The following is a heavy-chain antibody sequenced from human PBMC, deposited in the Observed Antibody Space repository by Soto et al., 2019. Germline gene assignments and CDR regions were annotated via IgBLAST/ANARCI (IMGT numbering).Heavy chain of an antibody. V-gene: IGHV5-10-1*01. CDR1: GYSFSSYW. D-gene: IGHD3-3*01. CDR3: ARQAIFGVIIIAFDI. CDR2: IDPSDSYT. Sequence: GESLKISCKGSGYSFSSYWITWVRQMPGKGLEWMGRIDPSDSYTNYSPSFQGHVTISADKSISTAYLQWSSLKASDTAMYYCARQAIFGVIIIAFDIWGQGTTVTVSS. J-gene: IGHJ3*02.